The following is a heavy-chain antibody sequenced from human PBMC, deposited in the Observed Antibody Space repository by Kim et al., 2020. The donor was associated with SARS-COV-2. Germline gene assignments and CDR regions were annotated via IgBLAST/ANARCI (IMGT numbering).Heavy chain of an antibody. CDR3: ARVSGYCSSTSCYAGYYYYGMDV. J-gene: IGHJ6*02. D-gene: IGHD2-2*01. V-gene: IGHV1-69*04. Sequence: SVKVSCKASGGTFSSYAISWVRQAPGQGLEWMGRIIPILGIANYAQKFQGRVTITADKSTSTAYMELSSLRSEDTAVYYCARVSGYCSSTSCYAGYYYYGMDVWGQGTRVTVSS. CDR2: IIPILGIA. CDR1: GGTFSSYA.